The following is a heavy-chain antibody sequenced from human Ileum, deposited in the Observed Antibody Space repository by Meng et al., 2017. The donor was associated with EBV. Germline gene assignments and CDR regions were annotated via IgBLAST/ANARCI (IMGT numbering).Heavy chain of an antibody. CDR2: ISTNTGTP. CDR1: GYTFSTYT. CDR3: ARGGNFDP. J-gene: IGHJ5*02. D-gene: IGHD2/OR15-2a*01. V-gene: IGHV7-4-1*02. Sequence: QVQLVQSGAGGKQPXXXXKLSCKASGYTFSTYTINWARQAHGRGLEWMGWISTNTGTPTYTQGFTGRFVFSLDTSVSTAYLQISSLKAEDTAVYYCARGGNFDPWGQGTLGTVSS.